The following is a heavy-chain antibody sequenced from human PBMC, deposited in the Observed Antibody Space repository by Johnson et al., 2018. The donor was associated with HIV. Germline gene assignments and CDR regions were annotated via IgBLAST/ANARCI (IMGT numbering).Heavy chain of an antibody. Sequence: QVQLVESGGGLVQPGGSLRLSCAASGFIFSSYAVHWVRQAPGKGLEWVAVISYDGSNKYYADSVKGRFTISRDNSKNTLYLQMNSLRAEDTAVYYCAKDRGLLDAFDIWGQGTMVTVSS. CDR2: ISYDGSNK. CDR1: GFIFSSYA. V-gene: IGHV3-30*04. J-gene: IGHJ3*02. CDR3: AKDRGLLDAFDI.